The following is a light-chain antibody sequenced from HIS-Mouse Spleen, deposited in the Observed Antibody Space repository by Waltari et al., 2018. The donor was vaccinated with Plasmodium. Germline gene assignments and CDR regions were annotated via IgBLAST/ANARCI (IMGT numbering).Light chain of an antibody. CDR3: QQYNNWSFT. Sequence: EIVMTQSPATLSVSPGERATLSSRASQSVSSNLAWYQQKPGRAPRLLIYGASTRATGIPARFSGSGAGTEFTLTISSLQSEDFAVYYCQQYNNWSFTFGPGTKVDIK. J-gene: IGKJ3*01. CDR2: GAS. CDR1: QSVSSN. V-gene: IGKV3-15*01.